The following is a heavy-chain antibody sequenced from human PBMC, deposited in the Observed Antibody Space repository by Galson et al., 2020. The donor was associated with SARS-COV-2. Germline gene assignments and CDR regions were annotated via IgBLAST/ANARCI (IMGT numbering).Heavy chain of an antibody. CDR3: ARSFWGGYQYCYMDV. CDR2: IYYSGST. CDR1: GGSISSGGYY. V-gene: IGHV4-31*03. D-gene: IGHD3-3*01. J-gene: IGHJ6*03. Sequence: SETLSLTCTLSGGSISSGGYYWSWIRQHPGKGLEWIGYIYYSGSTYYNPSLKSRVTISVDTSKNQFSLKLSSVTAAATAVYYCARSFWGGYQYCYMDVWGKGTPVTVSS.